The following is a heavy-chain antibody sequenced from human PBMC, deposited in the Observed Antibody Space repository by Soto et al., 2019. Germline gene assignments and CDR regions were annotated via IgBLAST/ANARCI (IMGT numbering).Heavy chain of an antibody. J-gene: IGHJ3*02. Sequence: LXXSCAASGFTVSSNYMSWVRQAPGKGLEWVSVIYSGGSTYYADSVKGRFTISRHNSKNTLYLQMNSLRAEDTAVYYCAREVSSGWYVAFDIWGQGTMVTVSS. CDR3: AREVSSGWYVAFDI. CDR1: GFTVSSNY. D-gene: IGHD6-19*01. V-gene: IGHV3-53*04. CDR2: IYSGGST.